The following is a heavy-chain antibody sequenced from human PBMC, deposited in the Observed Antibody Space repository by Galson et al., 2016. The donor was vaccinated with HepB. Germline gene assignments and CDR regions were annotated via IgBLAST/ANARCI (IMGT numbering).Heavy chain of an antibody. J-gene: IGHJ4*02. CDR2: ISIFGDNT. CDR3: AKDLDSGGWYGGVY. D-gene: IGHD6-19*01. CDR1: GFTFSSYA. Sequence: SLRLSCAASGFTFSSYAMNWVRQAPGKGLEWVATISIFGDNTHYADSVKGRFTVSRDNSKSTFYLHMHSLEVEATAIYHCAKDLDSGGWYGGVYGAQGTPSTVSS. V-gene: IGHV3-23*01.